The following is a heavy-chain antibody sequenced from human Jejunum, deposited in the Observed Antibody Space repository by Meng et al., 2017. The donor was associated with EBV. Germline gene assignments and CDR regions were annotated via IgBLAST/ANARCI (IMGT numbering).Heavy chain of an antibody. Sequence: QLQLQESGPGLVKPPETRSLTCTVSGGSVNSGNVYWSWIRQPPGKGLEWIGYIYYSGSTNYIPSLKSRVTISLDTSKNQFSLKLSSVTAADTAVYYCAGLRYSGYDRAFDYWGQGALVTVSS. CDR1: GGSVNSGNVY. CDR2: IYYSGST. J-gene: IGHJ4*02. V-gene: IGHV4-61*01. CDR3: AGLRYSGYDRAFDY. D-gene: IGHD5-12*01.